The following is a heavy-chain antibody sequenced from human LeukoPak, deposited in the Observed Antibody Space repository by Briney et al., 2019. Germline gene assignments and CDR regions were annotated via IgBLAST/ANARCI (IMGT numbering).Heavy chain of an antibody. D-gene: IGHD6-19*01. CDR2: IYTSGST. V-gene: IGHV4-4*07. Sequence: SETLSLTCTVSGGSISSYYWSWIRQPAGKGLEWIGRIYTSGSTNYNPSLKSRVTMSVDTSKNQFSLKLSSATAADTAVYYCARESGSGWEYMFDYWGQGTLVTVSS. J-gene: IGHJ4*02. CDR1: GGSISSYY. CDR3: ARESGSGWEYMFDY.